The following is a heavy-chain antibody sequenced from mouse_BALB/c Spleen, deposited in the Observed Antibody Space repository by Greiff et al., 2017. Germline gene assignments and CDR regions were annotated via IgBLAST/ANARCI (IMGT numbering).Heavy chain of an antibody. CDR1: GFTFSSFG. Sequence: EVMLVESGGGLVQPGGSRKLSCAASGFTFSSFGMHWVRQAPEKGLEWVAYISSGSSTIYYADTVKGRFTISRDNPKNTLFLQMTSLRSEDTVMYYCARSGWLLLDYWGQGTTLTVSS. J-gene: IGHJ2*01. CDR2: ISSGSSTI. CDR3: ARSGWLLLDY. D-gene: IGHD2-3*01. V-gene: IGHV5-17*02.